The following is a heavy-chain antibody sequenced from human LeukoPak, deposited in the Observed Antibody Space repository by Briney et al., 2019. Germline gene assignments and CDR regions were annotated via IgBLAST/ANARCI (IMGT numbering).Heavy chain of an antibody. CDR2: IYTGGST. CDR3: AREGSSGWLFDY. J-gene: IGHJ4*02. Sequence: SETLSLTCTVSGGSISSYYWSWIRQPAGKGLEWIGRIYTGGSTNYNPSLKSRVTMSVDTSKNQFSLKLSSVTTADTAVYYCAREGSSGWLFDYWGQGTLVTVSS. V-gene: IGHV4-4*07. D-gene: IGHD6-19*01. CDR1: GGSISSYY.